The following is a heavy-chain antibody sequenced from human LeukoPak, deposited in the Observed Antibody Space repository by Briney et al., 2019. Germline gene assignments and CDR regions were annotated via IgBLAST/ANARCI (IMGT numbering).Heavy chain of an antibody. CDR1: GYTFTGYY. J-gene: IGHJ3*02. CDR2: ITPNSGGT. Sequence: GASVKVSCKTSGYTFTGYYMHWVRQAPGQGLEWMGWITPNSGGTNYAQKFQGRVTMTRDTSKNQFSLKLSSVTAADTAVYYCARDQWYGTDAFDIWGQGTMVTVSS. D-gene: IGHD2-15*01. CDR3: ARDQWYGTDAFDI. V-gene: IGHV1-2*02.